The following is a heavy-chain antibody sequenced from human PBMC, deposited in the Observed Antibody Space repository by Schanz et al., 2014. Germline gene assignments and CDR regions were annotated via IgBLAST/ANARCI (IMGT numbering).Heavy chain of an antibody. CDR1: GYSFSAYY. V-gene: IGHV1-2*06. D-gene: IGHD3-16*01. CDR2: FT. Sequence: QVQLVQSGAELKNPGASVKVSCKASGYSFSAYYIHWMRQAPGQGLEWLGRFTHISQKFQGRVTMTRDTSSTTAYMELNSLRSDDTAVYYCTRLQWMISAGDRPGAFEYWGQGTPVIVSS. J-gene: IGHJ4*02. CDR3: TRLQWMISAGDRPGAFEY.